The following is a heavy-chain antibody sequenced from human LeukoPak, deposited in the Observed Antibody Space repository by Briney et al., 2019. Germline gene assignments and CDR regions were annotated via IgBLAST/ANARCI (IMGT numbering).Heavy chain of an antibody. CDR1: GFIFNNYG. CDR3: AKGPLRGTAAAIDY. V-gene: IGHV3-30*18. Sequence: GKSLILSCAASGFIFNNYGMHWVRQAPGKGLEWVAVISYDGRNKHYPDSVKGRFTVSRDISTDTLWLQMDSLRTEDTAVYYCAKGPLRGTAAAIDYWGQGTLVTVSS. J-gene: IGHJ4*02. CDR2: ISYDGRNK. D-gene: IGHD2-2*01.